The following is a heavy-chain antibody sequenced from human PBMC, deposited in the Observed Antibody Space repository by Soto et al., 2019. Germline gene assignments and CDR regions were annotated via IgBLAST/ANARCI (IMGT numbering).Heavy chain of an antibody. Sequence: ASLKVSCKASGYTFTSYGISWVRQAPGQGLEWMGWISAYNGNTNYAQKLQGRVTMTTDTSTSTAYMELRSLRSDDTAVYYCARDGESGWYYNWFDPWGQGTLVTSPQ. CDR2: ISAYNGNT. D-gene: IGHD6-19*01. CDR3: ARDGESGWYYNWFDP. J-gene: IGHJ5*02. CDR1: GYTFTSYG. V-gene: IGHV1-18*01.